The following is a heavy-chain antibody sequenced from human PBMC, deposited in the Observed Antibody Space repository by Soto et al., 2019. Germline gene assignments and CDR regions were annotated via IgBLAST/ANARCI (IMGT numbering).Heavy chain of an antibody. CDR2: IYHSGST. CDR1: GGSISSSNW. J-gene: IGHJ6*02. CDR3: AAGQWLVTKNHYYYYRMYV. Sequence: PSETLSLTCAVSGGSISSSNWWSWVRQPPGKGLEWIGEIYHSGSTNYNPSLKSRVTISVDKSKNQYSLKLSSVTAADTAVYYCAAGQWLVTKNHYYYYRMYVWGQGNTVTVSS. D-gene: IGHD6-19*01. V-gene: IGHV4-4*02.